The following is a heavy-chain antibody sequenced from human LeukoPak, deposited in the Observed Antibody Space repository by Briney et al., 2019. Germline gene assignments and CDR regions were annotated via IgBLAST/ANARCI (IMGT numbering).Heavy chain of an antibody. CDR3: ARDTTYYYGSGSYGAFDI. D-gene: IGHD3-10*01. J-gene: IGHJ3*02. CDR2: IKHSGST. Sequence: SETLSLTCAVYGCSFSGYYWSWIRQPPGKGLEWVGEIKHSGSTNYNPSLKSRVTISVDTSKNQSSLKLSSVTAADTAVYYCARDTTYYYGSGSYGAFDIWGQGTMVTVSS. CDR1: GCSFSGYY. V-gene: IGHV4-34*01.